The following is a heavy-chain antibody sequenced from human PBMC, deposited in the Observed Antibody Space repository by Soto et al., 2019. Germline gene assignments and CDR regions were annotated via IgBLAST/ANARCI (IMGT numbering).Heavy chain of an antibody. Sequence: PGGSLRLSCAASGFTFSSYEMNWVRQAPGKGLEWVSYISSSGSTIYYADSVKGRFTISRDNAKNSLYLQMNSLRAEDTAVYYCARAATWGYSSGFYYFDYWGQGTLVTVSS. J-gene: IGHJ4*02. CDR1: GFTFSSYE. CDR2: ISSSGSTI. CDR3: ARAATWGYSSGFYYFDY. V-gene: IGHV3-48*03. D-gene: IGHD6-19*01.